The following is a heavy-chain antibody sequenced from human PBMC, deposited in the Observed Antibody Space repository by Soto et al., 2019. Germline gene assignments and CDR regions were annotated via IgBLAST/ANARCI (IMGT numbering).Heavy chain of an antibody. J-gene: IGHJ6*02. CDR1: GFTFSSYA. CDR2: ISYDGSNK. V-gene: IGHV3-30-3*01. CDR3: ARDDFHCXSTSWHPTCHYYYGMDV. Sequence: PGGSLRLSCAASGFTFSSYAMHWVRQAPGKGLEWVAVISYDGSNKYYADSVKGRFTISRDNSKNTLYLQMNSLRAEDTAVYYCARDDFHCXSTSWHPTCHYYYGMDVWGQGTTVTVSS. D-gene: IGHD2-2*01.